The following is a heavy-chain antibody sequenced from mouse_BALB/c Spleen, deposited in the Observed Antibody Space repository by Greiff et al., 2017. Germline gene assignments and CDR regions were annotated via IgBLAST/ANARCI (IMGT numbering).Heavy chain of an antibody. CDR1: GFTFSDYY. J-gene: IGHJ4*01. Sequence: EVKVVESGGGLVKPGGSLKLSCAASGFTFSDYYMYWVRQTPEKRLEWVATISDGGSYTYYPDSVKGRFTISRDNAKNNLYLQMSSLKSEDTAMYYCARGGYGSSYAHAMDYWGQGTSVTVSS. CDR2: ISDGGSYT. CDR3: ARGGYGSSYAHAMDY. V-gene: IGHV5-4*02. D-gene: IGHD1-1*01.